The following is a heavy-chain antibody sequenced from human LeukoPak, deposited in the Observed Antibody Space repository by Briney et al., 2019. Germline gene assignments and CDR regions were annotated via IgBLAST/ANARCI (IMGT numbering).Heavy chain of an antibody. CDR1: GGTFSSYA. Sequence: SVKVSCKASGGTFSSYAISWVRQAPGQGLEWMGRIIPILGIANYAQKFQGRVTITADKSTSTAYMELSSLGSEDTAVYYCARWEGLAYCGGDCYSAMDVWGQGTTVTVSS. CDR2: IIPILGIA. D-gene: IGHD2-21*02. V-gene: IGHV1-69*04. CDR3: ARWEGLAYCGGDCYSAMDV. J-gene: IGHJ6*02.